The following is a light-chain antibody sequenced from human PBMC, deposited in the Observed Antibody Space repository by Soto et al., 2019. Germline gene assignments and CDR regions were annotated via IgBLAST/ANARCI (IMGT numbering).Light chain of an antibody. Sequence: EIVLTQSPATLSLSPGERATLSCRASQSVHNYLAWYQQKSGQAPRLLIYDASNRATGIPARFSGGGSGTDLNLTISSLEPEDFAVYCCQQRSNGAYTFGQGTKLEMK. CDR1: QSVHNY. CDR3: QQRSNGAYT. CDR2: DAS. V-gene: IGKV3-11*01. J-gene: IGKJ2*01.